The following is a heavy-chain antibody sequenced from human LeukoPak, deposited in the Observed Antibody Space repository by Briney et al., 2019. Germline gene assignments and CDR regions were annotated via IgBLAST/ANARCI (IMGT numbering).Heavy chain of an antibody. Sequence: GESLRLSCAASGFTFSDYYMSWIRQAQGKGREWVSYISSSSSYTNYADSGKGPFTTYRHNATNSLYLQMNRPRPADPAVYYCARALYSSRWYEPLDYWGQGTLVTASS. CDR2: ISSSSSYT. CDR1: GFTFSDYY. CDR3: ARALYSSRWYEPLDY. V-gene: IGHV3-11*06. D-gene: IGHD6-13*01. J-gene: IGHJ4*02.